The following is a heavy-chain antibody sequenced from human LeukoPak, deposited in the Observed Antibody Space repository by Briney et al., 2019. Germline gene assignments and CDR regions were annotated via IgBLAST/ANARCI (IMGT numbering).Heavy chain of an antibody. CDR1: GFTVSSNY. J-gene: IGHJ4*02. V-gene: IGHV3-53*01. D-gene: IGHD4-17*01. CDR3: ARVTYGDYDFDY. Sequence: GGSLRLCCAASGFTVSSNYMSWVRQAPGKGLEWVSVIYSGGSTYYADSVKGRFTISRDNSKNTLYLQMNSLRAEDTAVYYCARVTYGDYDFDYWGQGTLVTVSS. CDR2: IYSGGST.